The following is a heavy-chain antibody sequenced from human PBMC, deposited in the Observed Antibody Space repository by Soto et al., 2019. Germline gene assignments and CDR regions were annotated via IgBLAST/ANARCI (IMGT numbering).Heavy chain of an antibody. CDR3: AREKSSRTYYSDY. J-gene: IGHJ4*02. Sequence: GGSLRLFCAASGFTFSDSYMSWIRQAAGKGLECVSYLRGSGSPTYYAVSMKGRFTISRDNAKNALYLQMNSLRAEYTAIYNFAREKSSRTYYSDYWAQRILVTVFS. V-gene: IGHV3-11*01. D-gene: IGHD2-2*01. CDR1: GFTFSDSY. CDR2: LRGSGSPT.